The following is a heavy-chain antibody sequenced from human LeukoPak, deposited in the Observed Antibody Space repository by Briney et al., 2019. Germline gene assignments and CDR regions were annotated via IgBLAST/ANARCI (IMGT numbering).Heavy chain of an antibody. Sequence: SVTVSFMASGGTFINYAISWVGQARGQGGEGMGGIIPIFGTANYAQKFQGRVTITAAKSTSTAYMELSSLRSEDTAVYYCARALLGYCSSSSCYDYYYYGMDVWGKGTTVTVSS. CDR3: ARALLGYCSSSSCYDYYYYGMDV. V-gene: IGHV1-69*06. CDR2: IIPIFGTA. D-gene: IGHD2-2*01. J-gene: IGHJ6*04. CDR1: GGTFINYA.